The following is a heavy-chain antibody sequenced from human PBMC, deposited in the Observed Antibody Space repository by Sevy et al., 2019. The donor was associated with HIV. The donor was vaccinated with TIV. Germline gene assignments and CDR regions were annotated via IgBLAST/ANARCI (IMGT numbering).Heavy chain of an antibody. CDR1: GYSFTSYW. CDR3: ARDTAPHCSSTSYHRPSDRFFDY. J-gene: IGHJ4*02. CDR2: IYPGDSDT. Sequence: GESLKISCKGSGYSFTSYWIGWMRQMPGKGLEWMGIIYPGDSDTRYSPSFQGQVTISADKSISTAYLQWSSLKASDTAMYYCARDTAPHCSSTSYHRPSDRFFDYWGQGTLVTVSS. D-gene: IGHD2-2*01. V-gene: IGHV5-51*01.